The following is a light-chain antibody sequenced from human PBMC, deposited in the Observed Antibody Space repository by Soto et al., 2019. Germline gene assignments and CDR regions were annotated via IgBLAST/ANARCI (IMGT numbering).Light chain of an antibody. Sequence: EIVMTQSPATLSVSPGERATLSCRASQGVSSNLAWYQQRPGQAPRLLIYSASTRATGIPARFSGSGSGTEFTLTISSLQSEDFAVYYCQQYDNWPPPWTFGQGTKVEIK. CDR1: QGVSSN. CDR2: SAS. V-gene: IGKV3-15*01. J-gene: IGKJ1*01. CDR3: QQYDNWPPPWT.